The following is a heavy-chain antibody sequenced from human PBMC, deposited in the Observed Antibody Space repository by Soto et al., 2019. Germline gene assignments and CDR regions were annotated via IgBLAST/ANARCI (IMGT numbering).Heavy chain of an antibody. CDR3: VRENYYYGMDV. J-gene: IGHJ6*02. V-gene: IGHV3-66*01. Sequence: EVQLVESGGGLVQPGGSLRLSCAASGFTVSTDWMYWVRQAPGKGLEWVSVIRGGGNTFYADSVEGRFTISRDNSKNTVYLQMNSLRAEDTAVYYCVRENYYYGMDVWGHGTTVSVSS. CDR2: IRGGGNT. CDR1: GFTVSTDW.